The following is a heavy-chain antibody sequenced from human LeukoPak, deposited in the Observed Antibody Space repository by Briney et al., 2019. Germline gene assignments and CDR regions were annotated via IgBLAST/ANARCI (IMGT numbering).Heavy chain of an antibody. CDR1: GGSISSYY. CDR3: ARSSKMFITTYYYFDL. V-gene: IGHV4-59*08. D-gene: IGHD3-22*01. CDR2: ISDIGSI. Sequence: SETLSLTCTVSGGSISSYYWSWIRQPPGKGLEWIAYISDIGSINYNPSLKSRVTISVDTSKNQFSLKLTSVTAADTAVYYCARSSKMFITTYYYFDLWGRGTLVTVSS. J-gene: IGHJ2*01.